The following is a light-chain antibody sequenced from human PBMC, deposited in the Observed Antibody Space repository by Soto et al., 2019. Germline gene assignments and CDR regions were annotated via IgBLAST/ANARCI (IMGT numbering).Light chain of an antibody. CDR2: DAS. Sequence: EIVLTQSPAALSLSPGEIATLSCGASQVLGGTLLACFQHKPGLSPRLLLYDASISATGIPDRFSGSGSGTDFTLTTSRLEPEDFAVYYCPQYGSLPLTFGRGTKVEIK. V-gene: IGKV3D-20*01. CDR1: QVLGGTL. J-gene: IGKJ4*01. CDR3: PQYGSLPLT.